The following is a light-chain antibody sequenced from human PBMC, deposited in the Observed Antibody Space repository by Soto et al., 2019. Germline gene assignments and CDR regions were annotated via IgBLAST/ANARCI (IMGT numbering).Light chain of an antibody. CDR2: AVS. J-gene: IGKJ2*01. CDR1: QTIGTY. V-gene: IGKV1-39*01. Sequence: DIQMTQSPFSLSASVGDRVTITCRTSQTIGTYLSWFQQKPGKGPKLLIYAVSNLQNGVPSRFSGRGSGTEFTLTITTLQPEDFATYYCHQTYVIPYIFGQGTKLE. CDR3: HQTYVIPYI.